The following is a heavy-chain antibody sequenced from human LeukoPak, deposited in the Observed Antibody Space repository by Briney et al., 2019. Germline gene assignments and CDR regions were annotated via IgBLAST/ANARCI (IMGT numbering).Heavy chain of an antibody. CDR3: ARGPEIEVAGTTFGEYKWFHP. CDR2: IMPIFGTA. V-gene: IGHV1-69*01. Sequence: SVKVSCKTSGGTLSNYPISWVRQAPGQGLEWMGGIMPIFGTAHYAEKFQASVTITADESTNTVFMELRGLKSEDTAVYYCARGPEIEVAGTTFGEYKWFHPWGQGTLLTVSS. CDR1: GGTLSNYP. J-gene: IGHJ5*02. D-gene: IGHD6-19*01.